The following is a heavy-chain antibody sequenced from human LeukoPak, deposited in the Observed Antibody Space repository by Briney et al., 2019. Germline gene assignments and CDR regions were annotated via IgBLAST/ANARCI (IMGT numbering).Heavy chain of an antibody. D-gene: IGHD2-2*02. J-gene: IGHJ4*02. CDR3: AKDSEGYCSSTSCYTLNY. CDR2: IRYDGSNK. V-gene: IGHV3-30*02. Sequence: GGSLRLSCAASGFTFSSYGMHWVRQAPGKGLEWVAFIRYDGSNKYYADSVEGRFTISRDNSKNRLYLQMNSLRAEDTAVYYCAKDSEGYCSSTSCYTLNYWGQGTLVTVSS. CDR1: GFTFSSYG.